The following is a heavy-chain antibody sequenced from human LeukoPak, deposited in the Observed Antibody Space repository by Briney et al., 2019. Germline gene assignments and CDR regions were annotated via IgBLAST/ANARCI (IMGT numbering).Heavy chain of an antibody. CDR3: ARYLSYGYDDY. CDR2: ISYDGSNK. CDR1: GFTFSSYA. V-gene: IGHV3-30*04. J-gene: IGHJ4*02. Sequence: GRSLRLSCAASGFTFSSYAMHWVRQAPGKGLEWVAVISYDGSNKYYADSVKGRFTISRDNSKNTLYLQMNSLRAEDTAVYYCARYLSYGYDDYWGQGTLVTVSS. D-gene: IGHD5-18*01.